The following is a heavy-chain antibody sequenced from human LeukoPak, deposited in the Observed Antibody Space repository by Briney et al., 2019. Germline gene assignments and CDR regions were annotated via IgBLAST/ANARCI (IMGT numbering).Heavy chain of an antibody. CDR1: GFTFDDYA. V-gene: IGHV3-9*01. CDR2: ISWNRGSI. D-gene: IGHD3-16*01. CDR3: ARGGLYYYYGMDV. Sequence: GGSLRLSCAASGFTFDDYAMHWVRQAPGKGLEWVSGISWNRGSIGYAASVKGRFTLSRDNAKNSLYLQMNSLRAEDTALYYCARGGLYYYYGMDVWGQGTTVTVSS. J-gene: IGHJ6*02.